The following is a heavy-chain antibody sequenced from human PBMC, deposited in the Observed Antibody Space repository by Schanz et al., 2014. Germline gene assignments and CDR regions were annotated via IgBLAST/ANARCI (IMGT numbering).Heavy chain of an antibody. CDR3: ARDHTTESYYSAGPPSDY. CDR2: IWYDGSNK. D-gene: IGHD1-26*01. V-gene: IGHV3-33*01. Sequence: QVQLVESGGGVVQPGRSLRLSCAASGFTFSSYGMHWVRQAPGKGLEWVAVIWYDGSNKYYADSVKGRFTISRDNSKNTLFLHMNSLRAEDTAVYYCARDHTTESYYSAGPPSDYWGQGTLLTVSS. J-gene: IGHJ4*02. CDR1: GFTFSSYG.